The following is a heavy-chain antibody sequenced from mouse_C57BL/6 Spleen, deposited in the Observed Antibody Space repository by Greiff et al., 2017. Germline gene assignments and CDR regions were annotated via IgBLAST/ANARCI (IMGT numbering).Heavy chain of an antibody. CDR3: ARNYGSSSRFAY. CDR2: IDPSDSYT. Sequence: QVQLQQPGAELVMPGASVKLSCKASGYTFTSYWMHWVKQRPGQGLEWIGEIDPSDSYTNYNQKFKGKSTLTVDKSSSTAYMQLSSLTSEDSAVYYCARNYGSSSRFAYWGQGTLVTVSA. CDR1: GYTFTSYW. D-gene: IGHD1-1*01. V-gene: IGHV1-69*01. J-gene: IGHJ3*01.